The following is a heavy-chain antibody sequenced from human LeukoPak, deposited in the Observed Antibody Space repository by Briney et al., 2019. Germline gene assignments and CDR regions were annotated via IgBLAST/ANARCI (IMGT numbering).Heavy chain of an antibody. V-gene: IGHV3-30*04. CDR1: GFTFSNYA. D-gene: IGHD5-12*01. J-gene: IGHJ4*02. CDR2: ISYDGSTK. CDR3: ARVRGIVATIGYFDY. Sequence: GRSLRLSCAASGFTFSNYAMHWVRQAPGKGREWEAVISYDGSTKYYADSVKGRFTISRDNSKNTLYLQTNSLRAEDTAVYYCARVRGIVATIGYFDYWGQGTLVTVSS.